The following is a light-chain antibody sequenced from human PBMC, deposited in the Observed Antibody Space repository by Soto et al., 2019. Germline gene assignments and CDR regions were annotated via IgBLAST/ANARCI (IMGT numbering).Light chain of an antibody. CDR2: AAS. J-gene: IGKJ2*01. Sequence: EIVMTQSPATLSVSPWERATLSCRASQSVSSKLAWYQQKPGQAPRLLIYAASTRATGVPARFSGSGSGTEFTLTISSLQSEDFAVYYCQQYNNWPPITFGQGTKLEIK. V-gene: IGKV3-15*01. CDR3: QQYNNWPPIT. CDR1: QSVSSK.